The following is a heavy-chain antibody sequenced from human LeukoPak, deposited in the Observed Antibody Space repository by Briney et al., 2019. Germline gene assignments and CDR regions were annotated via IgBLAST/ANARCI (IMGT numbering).Heavy chain of an antibody. CDR1: GFTFTSYG. CDR2: ISASGTTI. D-gene: IGHD6-19*01. CDR3: ARDSTTQTIGRYDDAFDI. Sequence: GGSLRLSCAASGFTFTSYGMHWVRQAPGKGLEWVSYISASGTTIYYADSVKGRFTISRDNAEKSLYLQMNSLRAEDTAVYYCARDSTTQTIGRYDDAFDIWGHGTMVTVSS. J-gene: IGHJ3*02. V-gene: IGHV3-48*04.